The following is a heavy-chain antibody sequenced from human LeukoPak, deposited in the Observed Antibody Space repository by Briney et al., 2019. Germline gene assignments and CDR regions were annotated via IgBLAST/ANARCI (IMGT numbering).Heavy chain of an antibody. Sequence: GGSLRLSCAASGFTFSSYAMHWVRQAQGKGLEWVAVISYDGSNKYYADSVKGRFTISRDNSKNTLYLQMNSLRAEDTAVYYCARGPYYDYVWGSYRLYNWFDPWGQGTLVTVSS. CDR2: ISYDGSNK. CDR1: GFTFSSYA. CDR3: ARGPYYDYVWGSYRLYNWFDP. V-gene: IGHV3-30-3*01. J-gene: IGHJ5*02. D-gene: IGHD3-16*02.